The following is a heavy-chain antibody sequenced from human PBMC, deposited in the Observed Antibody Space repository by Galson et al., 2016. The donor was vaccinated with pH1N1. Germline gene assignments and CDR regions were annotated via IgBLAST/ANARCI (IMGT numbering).Heavy chain of an antibody. CDR2: INWKSNNI. J-gene: IGHJ6*03. Sequence: SLRLSCATSGFRFDDYAMHWVRQGPGKGLEWVSGINWKSNNIVYADSVKGRFSISRDNAKRSLFLEMNSLRVEDTALYYCVKDFKGYFYYMDVWSKGTTVTVSS. V-gene: IGHV3-9*01. CDR3: VKDFKGYFYYMDV. CDR1: GFRFDDYA.